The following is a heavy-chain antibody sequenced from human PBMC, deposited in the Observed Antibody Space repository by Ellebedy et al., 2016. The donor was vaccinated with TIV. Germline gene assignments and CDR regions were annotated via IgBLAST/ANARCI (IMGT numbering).Heavy chain of an antibody. CDR3: ARGIAAARKEIY. D-gene: IGHD6-13*01. J-gene: IGHJ4*02. Sequence: SETLSLTXTVSGYSISSGYYWGWIRQPPGKGLEWIGSIYHSGSTYYNPSLKSRVTISVDTSKNQFSLKLSSVTAADTAVYYCARGIAAARKEIYWGQGTLVTVSS. CDR1: GYSISSGYY. CDR2: IYHSGST. V-gene: IGHV4-38-2*02.